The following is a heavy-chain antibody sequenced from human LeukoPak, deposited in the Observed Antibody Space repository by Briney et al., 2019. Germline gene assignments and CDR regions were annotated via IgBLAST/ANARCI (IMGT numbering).Heavy chain of an antibody. Sequence: SQTLSLTCAISGDNVSRNTTSWNWFRQSPSRGLEWLARTYFWGVWHTLYAASVNGRININRDTFKNQFSLQLNSVTPADTAVYYCARTTPGLHTWWFAYYYYMDVWGKGTTVTVSS. D-gene: IGHD2-15*01. J-gene: IGHJ6*03. CDR3: ARTTPGLHTWWFAYYYYMDV. CDR2: TYFWGVWHT. V-gene: IGHV6-1*01. CDR1: GDNVSRNTTS.